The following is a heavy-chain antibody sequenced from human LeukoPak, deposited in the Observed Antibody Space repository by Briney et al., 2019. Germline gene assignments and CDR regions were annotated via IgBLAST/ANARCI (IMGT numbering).Heavy chain of an antibody. J-gene: IGHJ4*02. D-gene: IGHD5-24*01. CDR1: NGSTSGFY. V-gene: IGHV4-59*12. CDR2: VYDTGTGST. Sequence: SETLSLTCTVSNGSTSGFYWSWIRQPPGKGLEWIGYVYDTGTGSTNYNPSLKSRVTISVDTSKNQFSLKLSSVTAADTAVYHCARLAGRGWLQKREYFDYWGQGTLVTVSS. CDR3: ARLAGRGWLQKREYFDY.